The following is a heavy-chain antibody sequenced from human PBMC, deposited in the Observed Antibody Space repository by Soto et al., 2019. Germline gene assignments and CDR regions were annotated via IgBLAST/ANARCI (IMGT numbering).Heavy chain of an antibody. J-gene: IGHJ4*01. V-gene: IGHV4-4*02. Sequence: QVQLQESGPGLVKPSGTLSLTCAVSGASISSTNWWSWGRQFPGKGLEWIGEIFHDGRTNYNPALKSRVTISVDKSKNPFSLELTSVTAADTAMYYCAREGQELRDWGHGTLVTVSS. D-gene: IGHD6-13*01. CDR1: GASISSTNW. CDR2: IFHDGRT. CDR3: AREGQELRD.